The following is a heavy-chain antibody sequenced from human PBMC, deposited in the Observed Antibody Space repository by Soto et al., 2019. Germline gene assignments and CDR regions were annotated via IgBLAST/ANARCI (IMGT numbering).Heavy chain of an antibody. V-gene: IGHV1-3*01. Sequence: QVQLVQSGAEVKKPGASVKVSCQASGYTFTSYAMHWVRQAPGQRLEWMGWINAGNGNTKYSQKFQGRVTLTRDTSASTAYMELSSLRSEDTAVYYCASGDNGWFDPWGQGTLVTVSS. CDR2: INAGNGNT. CDR1: GYTFTSYA. CDR3: ASGDNGWFDP. D-gene: IGHD4-17*01. J-gene: IGHJ5*02.